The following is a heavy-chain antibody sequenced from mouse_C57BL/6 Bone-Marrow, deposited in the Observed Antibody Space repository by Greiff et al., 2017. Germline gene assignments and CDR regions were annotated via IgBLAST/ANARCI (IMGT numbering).Heavy chain of an antibody. CDR2: SRNKANDYTT. CDR3: ARDLSYYVSSYWYVDV. V-gene: IGHV7-1*01. CDR1: GFTFSDFY. J-gene: IGHJ1*03. Sequence: EVMLVESGGGLVQSGRSLRLSCATSGFTFSDFYMEWVRQAPGKGLEWIAASRNKANDYTTEYSASVKGRFIVSRDTSQSILYLQMNALRAEDTAIYYCARDLSYYVSSYWYVDVWGTGTTVTVSS. D-gene: IGHD1-1*01.